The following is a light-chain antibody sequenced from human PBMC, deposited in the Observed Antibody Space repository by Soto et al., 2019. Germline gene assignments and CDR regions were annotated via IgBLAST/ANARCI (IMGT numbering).Light chain of an antibody. CDR3: QQYSSSLT. CDR1: QSISSW. J-gene: IGKJ4*01. V-gene: IGKV1-5*03. Sequence: DIQMTQSPSTLSASVEDRVTITCRASQSISSWLAWYQQKPGKAPKLLIYKASSLESGVPSRFSGSGSGTEFTLTISSLQPDDFATYYCQQYSSSLTFAGGTKVDIK. CDR2: KAS.